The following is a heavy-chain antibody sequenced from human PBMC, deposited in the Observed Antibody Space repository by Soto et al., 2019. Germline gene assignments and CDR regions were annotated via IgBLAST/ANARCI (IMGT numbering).Heavy chain of an antibody. V-gene: IGHV4-34*01. D-gene: IGHD2-2*01. J-gene: IGHJ4*02. Sequence: SETLSLTCAVYGGSFSGYYWSWIRQPPGKGLEWIGEINHSGSTNYNPSLKSRVTISVDTSKNQFSLKLSSVTAADTAVYYCAREPDSRSVVPADIAFDYWGQGTLVTVSS. CDR2: INHSGST. CDR3: AREPDSRSVVPADIAFDY. CDR1: GGSFSGYY.